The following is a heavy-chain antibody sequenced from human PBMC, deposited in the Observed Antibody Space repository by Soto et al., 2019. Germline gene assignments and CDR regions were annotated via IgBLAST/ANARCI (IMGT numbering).Heavy chain of an antibody. CDR2: IYYSGST. CDR1: GGSISSSSYY. D-gene: IGHD6-13*01. V-gene: IGHV4-39*01. CDR3: ARHGAAAATFEY. J-gene: IGHJ4*02. Sequence: SETLSLTCTVSGGSISSSSYYWGWIRQPPGKGLEWIGSIYYSGSTYYNPSLKSRVTISVDTSKNQFSLKLSSVTAADTAVYYCARHGAAAATFEYWGQGTLVTVSS.